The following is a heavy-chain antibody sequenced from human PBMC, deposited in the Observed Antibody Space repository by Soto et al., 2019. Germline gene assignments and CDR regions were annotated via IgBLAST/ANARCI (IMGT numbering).Heavy chain of an antibody. CDR2: ISDSAGST. CDR1: GFTFSSYA. V-gene: IGHV3-23*01. D-gene: IGHD6-19*01. J-gene: IGHJ4*02. Sequence: GGSLRLSCAASGFTFSSYAMSWVRQAPGKGLEWVSAISDSAGSTNYADSVKGRFTISRDNSKNTLYLQMNSLRAEDTAIYYCARIAVAGNGDSVDYWGQGTLVTVSS. CDR3: ARIAVAGNGDSVDY.